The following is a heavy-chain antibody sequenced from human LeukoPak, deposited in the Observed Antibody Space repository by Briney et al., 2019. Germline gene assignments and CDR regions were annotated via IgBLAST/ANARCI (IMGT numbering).Heavy chain of an antibody. CDR3: AKDWDNIVVVTAIGAFDI. V-gene: IGHV3-20*04. D-gene: IGHD2-21*02. Sequence: GGSLRLSCAASGFTFDDYGMSWVRQAPGKGLEWVSGINWNGGSTGYADSVKGRFTISRDNSKNTLYLQMNSLRAEDTAVYYCAKDWDNIVVVTAIGAFDIWGQGTMVTVSS. J-gene: IGHJ3*02. CDR1: GFTFDDYG. CDR2: INWNGGST.